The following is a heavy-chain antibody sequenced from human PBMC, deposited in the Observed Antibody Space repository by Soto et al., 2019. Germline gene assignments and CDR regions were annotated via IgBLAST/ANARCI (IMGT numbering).Heavy chain of an antibody. D-gene: IGHD6-13*01. CDR3: ARAPYSSSWYVDY. CDR2: FYYSGST. CDR1: GGSISSGGYY. V-gene: IGHV4-31*03. J-gene: IGHJ4*02. Sequence: QVQLQESGPGLVKPSQTLSLTCTVSGGSISSGGYYWSWLRQHPGKGLEWIGYFYYSGSTYYNPSLKSRVTISVDTSKNQFSLKLSSVTAADTAVYYCARAPYSSSWYVDYWGQGTLVTVSS.